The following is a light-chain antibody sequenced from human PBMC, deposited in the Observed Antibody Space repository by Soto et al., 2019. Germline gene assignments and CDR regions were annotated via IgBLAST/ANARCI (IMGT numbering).Light chain of an antibody. V-gene: IGLV2-14*01. CDR2: EVT. J-gene: IGLJ1*01. Sequence: QPALTQPASVSGSPGQSIAISCTGTRSDVGAYNYVSWYQQHPGKAPKLMISEVTNRPSGVSDRFSGSKPGNTASLTISGLQAEDEADYYCSSFTSRFTFVFGTGTKVTVL. CDR3: SSFTSRFTFV. CDR1: RSDVGAYNY.